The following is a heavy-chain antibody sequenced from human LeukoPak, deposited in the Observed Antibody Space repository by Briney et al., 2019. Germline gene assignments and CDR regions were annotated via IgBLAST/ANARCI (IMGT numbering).Heavy chain of an antibody. V-gene: IGHV4-34*01. CDR2: INHSGST. J-gene: IGHJ5*02. CDR1: GGSFSGYY. CDR3: AKVYGDYHDGWFDP. D-gene: IGHD4-17*01. Sequence: PSETLSLTCAVYGGSFSGYYWSWIRQPPGKGLEWIGEINHSGSTNYNPSLKSRVTISVDTSKNQFSLKLSSVTAADTAVYYCAKVYGDYHDGWFDPWGQGTLVTVSS.